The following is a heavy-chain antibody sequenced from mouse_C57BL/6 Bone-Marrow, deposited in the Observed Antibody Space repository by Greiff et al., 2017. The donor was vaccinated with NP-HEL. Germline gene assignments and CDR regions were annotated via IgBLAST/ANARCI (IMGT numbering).Heavy chain of an antibody. D-gene: IGHD2-2*01. CDR3: ARSGYGYDLYAMDY. J-gene: IGHJ4*01. V-gene: IGHV1-54*01. Sequence: QVQLQQSGAELVRPGTSVKVSCKASGYAFTNYLIEWVKQRPGQGLEWIGVINPGSGGTNYNEKFKSKATLTVDTSSSTAYMQLSSLTSEDSAVYYCARSGYGYDLYAMDYWGQGTSVTVSS. CDR1: GYAFTNYL. CDR2: INPGSGGT.